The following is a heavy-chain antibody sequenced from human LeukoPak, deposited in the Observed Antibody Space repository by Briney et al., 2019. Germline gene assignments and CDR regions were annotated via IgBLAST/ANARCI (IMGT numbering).Heavy chain of an antibody. CDR1: GFTFSRNW. CDR2: IKHDGSEK. D-gene: IGHD3-22*01. J-gene: IGHJ4*02. V-gene: IGHV3-7*03. Sequence: GGSLRLSCAASGFTFSRNWMTWVRQAPGKGLEWVANIKHDGSEKYYVDSVKGRFTVSRDNAQSSLYLQMNSLRAEDTALYYCARYYDDSSGYPRYLDHWGQGTLVTVSS. CDR3: ARYYDDSSGYPRYLDH.